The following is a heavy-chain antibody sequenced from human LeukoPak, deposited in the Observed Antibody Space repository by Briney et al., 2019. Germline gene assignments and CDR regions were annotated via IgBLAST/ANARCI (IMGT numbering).Heavy chain of an antibody. V-gene: IGHV3-33*01. D-gene: IGHD6-13*01. CDR1: GFTFRNYG. CDR2: IWYDGSNK. J-gene: IGHJ4*02. Sequence: GGSLRLSCAASGFTFRNYGMHWVRQAPGKGLEWVAIIWYDGSNKYYADSVKGRFTISRDNPKNTLYLQMNSLRAEDTAVYFCASGRAAVGTGYYFDYWGQGTLVTVSS. CDR3: ASGRAAVGTGYYFDY.